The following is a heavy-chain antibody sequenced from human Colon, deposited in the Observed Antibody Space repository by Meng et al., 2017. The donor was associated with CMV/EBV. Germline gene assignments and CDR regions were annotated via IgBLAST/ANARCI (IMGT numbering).Heavy chain of an antibody. V-gene: IGHV3-21*01. Sequence: ETLSLTCAVSGFTVTNNFMTWVRQVPGKGLEWVSSLSSSSSFIYYADSVKGRFTISRDNAKNSLYLQLDSLRAEDTAVYYCARGHDFDYWGQGTLVTVSS. CDR1: GFTVTNNF. J-gene: IGHJ4*02. CDR2: LSSSSSFI. CDR3: ARGHDFDY.